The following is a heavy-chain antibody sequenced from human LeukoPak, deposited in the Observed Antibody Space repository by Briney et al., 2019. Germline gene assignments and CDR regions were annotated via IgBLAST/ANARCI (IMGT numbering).Heavy chain of an antibody. CDR3: ARDTKEYCGGDCYSYWYFDL. CDR2: IYYSGST. Sequence: PSETLSLTCTVSGGSISSYYWSWIRQPPGKGLEWIGYIYYSGSTNYNPSLKSRVTISVDTSKNQFSLKLSSVTAADTAVYYCARDTKEYCGGDCYSYWYFDLWGRGTLVTVSS. V-gene: IGHV4-59*01. J-gene: IGHJ2*01. CDR1: GGSISSYY. D-gene: IGHD2-21*02.